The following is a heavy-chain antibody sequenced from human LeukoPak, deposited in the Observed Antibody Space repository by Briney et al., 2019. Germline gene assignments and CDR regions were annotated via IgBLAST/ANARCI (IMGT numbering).Heavy chain of an antibody. CDR3: ARSNTPEYSSGWYGGKLYYYYGMDV. Sequence: GGSLRLSCGTAGFTFSSYVMHWVRRTPGKGLVWVSRISHDGFISYADSVKGRFTISRDNAKNSLYLQMNSLRAEDTAVYYCARSNTPEYSSGWYGGKLYYYYGMDVWGQGTTVTVSS. CDR2: ISHDGFI. CDR1: GFTFSSYV. J-gene: IGHJ6*02. D-gene: IGHD6-19*01. V-gene: IGHV3-74*01.